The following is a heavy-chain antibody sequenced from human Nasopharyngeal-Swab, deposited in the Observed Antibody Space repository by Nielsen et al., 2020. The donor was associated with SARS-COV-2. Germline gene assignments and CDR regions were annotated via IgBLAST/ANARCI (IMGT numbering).Heavy chain of an antibody. J-gene: IGHJ6*02. CDR1: GYSFTSYW. V-gene: IGHV5-51*01. Sequence: GESLKISCKGFGYSFTSYWIGWVRQMPGKGLEWMGIIYPGDSDTRYSPSFQGQVTISADKSISTAYLQWSSLKASDTAMYYCARIAIAAAGTDYYYGMDVWGQGTTVTVSS. D-gene: IGHD6-13*01. CDR3: ARIAIAAAGTDYYYGMDV. CDR2: IYPGDSDT.